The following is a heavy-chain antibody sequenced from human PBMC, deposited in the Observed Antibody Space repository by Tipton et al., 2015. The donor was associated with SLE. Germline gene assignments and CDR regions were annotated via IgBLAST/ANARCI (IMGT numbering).Heavy chain of an antibody. CDR3: ARGSDYSNFDY. J-gene: IGHJ4*02. V-gene: IGHV4-38-2*02. Sequence: TLSLTCTVSGYSISSGYYWGWIRQPPGKGLEWIGSIYHSGSTYYNPSLKSRVTISVDTSKNQFSLKLSSVTAADTAVYYCARGSDYSNFDYWGQGTLVTVSS. CDR2: IYHSGST. CDR1: GYSISSGYY. D-gene: IGHD4-11*01.